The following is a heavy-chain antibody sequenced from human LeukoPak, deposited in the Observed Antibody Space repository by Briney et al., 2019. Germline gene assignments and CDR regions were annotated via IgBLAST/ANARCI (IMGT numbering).Heavy chain of an antibody. CDR2: MFYSGST. D-gene: IGHD1-26*01. CDR1: GGSISSYY. V-gene: IGHV4-59*13. CDR3: ARGGVYSGSFLLYFDY. J-gene: IGHJ4*02. Sequence: PSETLSLTCTVSGGSISSYYWSWIRQPPGKGLEWIGYMFYSGSTNYSPSLKSRVTMSVDTSKSQFSLKLSSVTAADTAVYYCARGGVYSGSFLLYFDYWGQGTLVTVSS.